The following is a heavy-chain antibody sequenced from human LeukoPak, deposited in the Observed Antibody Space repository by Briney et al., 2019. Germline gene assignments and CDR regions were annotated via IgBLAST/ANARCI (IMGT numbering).Heavy chain of an antibody. Sequence: SETLSLTCTVSGGSISSYYWSRIRQPPGKGLEWIGYIYYSGSTNYNPSLKSRVTISVDTSKNQFSLKLSSVTAADTAVYYCARHYGDWGRYGMDVWGQGTTVTVSS. V-gene: IGHV4-59*08. D-gene: IGHD4-17*01. CDR3: ARHYGDWGRYGMDV. CDR2: IYYSGST. J-gene: IGHJ6*02. CDR1: GGSISSYY.